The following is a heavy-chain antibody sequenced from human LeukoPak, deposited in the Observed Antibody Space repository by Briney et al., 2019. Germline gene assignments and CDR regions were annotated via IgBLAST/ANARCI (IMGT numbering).Heavy chain of an antibody. Sequence: PSETLSLTCTVSGYSISSGYYWGWIRQPPGKGLEWIGSIYHSGSTYYNPSLKSRVTISVDTSKNQFSLKLSSVTAADTAVYYCATSFTIFGVPNAFDIWGQGTMVTVSS. CDR1: GYSISSGYY. CDR2: IYHSGST. CDR3: ATSFTIFGVPNAFDI. J-gene: IGHJ3*02. V-gene: IGHV4-38-2*02. D-gene: IGHD3-3*01.